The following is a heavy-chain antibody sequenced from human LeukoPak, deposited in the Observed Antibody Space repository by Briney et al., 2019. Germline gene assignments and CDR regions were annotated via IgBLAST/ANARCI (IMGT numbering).Heavy chain of an antibody. CDR2: INHSGST. CDR3: ASLKPSPDYGGNSGFDY. Sequence: PSETLSLTCAVYGGSFSGYYWSWIRQPPGKGLEWIGEINHSGSTNYNPSLKSRVTISVDTSKNQFSLKLSSVTAADTAVYYCASLKPSPDYGGNSGFDYWGQGTLVTVSS. D-gene: IGHD4-17*01. V-gene: IGHV4-34*01. J-gene: IGHJ4*02. CDR1: GGSFSGYY.